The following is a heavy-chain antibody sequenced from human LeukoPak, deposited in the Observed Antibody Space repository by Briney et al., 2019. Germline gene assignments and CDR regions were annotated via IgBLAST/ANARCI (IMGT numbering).Heavy chain of an antibody. V-gene: IGHV1-69*05. D-gene: IGHD3-10*01. J-gene: IGHJ4*02. CDR3: ARDYYGSRGEGGY. CDR2: IIPIFGTA. CDR1: GGTFSSYA. Sequence: ASVKVSCKASGGTFSSYAISWVRQAPGQGLEWMGGIIPIFGTANYAQKFQGRVTMTRDTSISTAYMELSRLRSDDTAVYYCARDYYGSRGEGGYWGQGTLVTVSS.